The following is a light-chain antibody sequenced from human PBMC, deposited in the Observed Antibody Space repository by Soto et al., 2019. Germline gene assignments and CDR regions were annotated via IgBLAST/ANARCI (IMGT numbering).Light chain of an antibody. J-gene: IGLJ2*01. Sequence: QSVLTQPASVSGSPGQSITISCAGTRDDIGAYDYVSWYQQHPGNAPKLLVYEVTNRPSGVSDRFSGSKSGNTASLTISGLQAEDEADYYCNSYTNSSAVGFGGGTKVTV. V-gene: IGLV2-14*01. CDR1: RDDIGAYDY. CDR3: NSYTNSSAVG. CDR2: EVT.